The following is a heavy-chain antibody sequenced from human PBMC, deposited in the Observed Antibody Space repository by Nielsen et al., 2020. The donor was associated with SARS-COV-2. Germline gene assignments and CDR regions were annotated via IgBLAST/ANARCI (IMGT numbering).Heavy chain of an antibody. D-gene: IGHD2-2*01. Sequence: GESLKISCKGSGYSFTSHWITWVRQMPGKGLEWMGRIDPSDSYVDYSPSFQGHVAISADKSISTAYLQWSRLKASDTAMYYCARYASEYYYYYYMDVWGKGTTVIVSS. J-gene: IGHJ6*03. CDR2: IDPSDSYV. CDR3: ARYASEYYYYYYMDV. V-gene: IGHV5-10-1*01. CDR1: GYSFTSHW.